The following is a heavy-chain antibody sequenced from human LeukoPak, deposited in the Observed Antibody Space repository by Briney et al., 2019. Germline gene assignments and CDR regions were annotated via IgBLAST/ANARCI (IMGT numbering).Heavy chain of an antibody. D-gene: IGHD2-15*01. CDR1: GGSVSGYY. V-gene: IGHV4-59*02. J-gene: IGHJ4*02. CDR2: VYYSGST. CDR3: ARIHRYCSGGACYVLDN. Sequence: SETLSLTCVVSGGSVSGYYWGWIRQPPGRGLEWIGYVYYSGSTNYNPPFKSRITISVDTSRNQFSLQLSSVTAADTAVYYCARIHRYCSGGACYVLDNWGQGTLVAVSS.